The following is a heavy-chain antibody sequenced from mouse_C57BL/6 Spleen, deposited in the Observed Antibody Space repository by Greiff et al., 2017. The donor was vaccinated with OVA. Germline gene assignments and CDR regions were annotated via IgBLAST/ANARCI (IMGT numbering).Heavy chain of an antibody. Sequence: QVQLQQPGAELVKPGASVKMSCKASGYTFTSYWMHWVKQRPGQGLEWIGEIDPSDSYTNYNQKFKGKSTLTVDKSSSTAYMQLSSLTSEDSAVYYCALYYYGSREDWFAYWGQGTLVTVSA. D-gene: IGHD1-1*01. CDR2: IDPSDSYT. J-gene: IGHJ3*01. V-gene: IGHV1-69*01. CDR1: GYTFTSYW. CDR3: ALYYYGSREDWFAY.